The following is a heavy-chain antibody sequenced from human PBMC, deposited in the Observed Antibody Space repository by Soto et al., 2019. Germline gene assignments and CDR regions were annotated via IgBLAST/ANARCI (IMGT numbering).Heavy chain of an antibody. CDR3: ARDTAMALPDA. D-gene: IGHD5-18*01. V-gene: IGHV1-18*01. CDR2: ISAYNGNT. CDR1: GYTFTSYA. J-gene: IGHJ4*02. Sequence: QVQLVQSGAEVKKPGASVKVSCKASGYTFTSYAISWVRQAPGQGLEWMGWISAYNGNTKYAQKLQGRVTLTTDTSTSTAYLELRSLRSDDAAVYYCARDTAMALPDAWGQGTLVTVSS.